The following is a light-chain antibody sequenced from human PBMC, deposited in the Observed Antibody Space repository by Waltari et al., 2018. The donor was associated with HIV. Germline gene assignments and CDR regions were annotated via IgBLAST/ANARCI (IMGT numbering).Light chain of an antibody. J-gene: IGKJ4*01. CDR2: SSS. Sequence: DIQLTQSPSSLSASVGDRVTVTCRAIEDIGRDLAWYQQRATEAPKRLIYSSSSLQNGVPSRFSGVGSGTNFTLTINGLKPEDSATFFCLQQHRYPLTFGGGTTV. CDR1: EDIGRD. V-gene: IGKV1-17*01. CDR3: LQQHRYPLT.